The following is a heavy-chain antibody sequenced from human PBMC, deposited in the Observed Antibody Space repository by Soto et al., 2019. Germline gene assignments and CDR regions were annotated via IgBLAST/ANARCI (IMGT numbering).Heavy chain of an antibody. V-gene: IGHV3-30*18. CDR2: ISSDGSQK. J-gene: IGHJ6*02. CDR3: AKDQTYIGTAVYDV. D-gene: IGHD2-21*02. Sequence: QAQLVESGGGVGQAGRSLRLSCAASEFTFSSYAMHWVRQAPGKGLEWVALISSDGSQKYYADSVMGRCLISRDNSLNTLYLRVDNVRDADTAVYYCAKDQTYIGTAVYDVWGQGTTVTVSS. CDR1: EFTFSSYA.